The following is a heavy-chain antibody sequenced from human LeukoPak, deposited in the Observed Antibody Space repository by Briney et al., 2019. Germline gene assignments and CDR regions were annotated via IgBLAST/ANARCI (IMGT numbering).Heavy chain of an antibody. CDR2: ISGSGSRT. D-gene: IGHD3-10*01. J-gene: IGHJ4*02. CDR1: GFTFSSYA. CDR3: TTEEHADYYGSGSYFGY. Sequence: GGSLRLSCAASGFTFSSYAMTWVRQAPGKGLEWVSGISGSGSRTSYADSVKGRFTISRENSKNTLYLQMNSLKTEDTAVYYCTTEEHADYYGSGSYFGYWGQGTLVTVSS. V-gene: IGHV3-23*01.